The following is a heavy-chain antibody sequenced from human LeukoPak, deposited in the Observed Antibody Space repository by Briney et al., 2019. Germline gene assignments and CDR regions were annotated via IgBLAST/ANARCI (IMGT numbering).Heavy chain of an antibody. V-gene: IGHV1-18*01. D-gene: IGHD1-26*01. CDR3: ARRGGSYSHSDF. CDR1: GYXFSSYG. Sequence: GASVKVSCKASGYXFSSYGIIWVRQAPGQGLEWMGWVSAFNGNTDYAPKLQGRVTMTTDTSTTTAYMELRSLTSDDTAVYYCARRGGSYSHSDFWGQGTLVAVSS. J-gene: IGHJ4*02. CDR2: VSAFNGNT.